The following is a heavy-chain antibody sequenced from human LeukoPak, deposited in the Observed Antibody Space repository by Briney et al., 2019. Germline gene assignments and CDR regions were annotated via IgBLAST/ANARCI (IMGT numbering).Heavy chain of an antibody. V-gene: IGHV4-39*01. CDR3: ARQGDYDILTGYYISY. D-gene: IGHD3-9*01. CDR1: GGSISSGSYY. CDR2: IYYSGST. Sequence: SETLSLTCTVSGGSISSGSYYWGWIRQPPGKGLEWIGSIYYSGSTYYNPSLKSRVTISVDTSKNQFSLKLSSVTAADTAVYYCARQGDYDILTGYYISYWGQGTLVTVSS. J-gene: IGHJ4*02.